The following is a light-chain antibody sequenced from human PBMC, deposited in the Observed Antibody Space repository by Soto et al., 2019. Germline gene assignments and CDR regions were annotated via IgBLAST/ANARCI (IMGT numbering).Light chain of an antibody. CDR2: TAS. V-gene: IGKV1-5*01. CDR1: QTISRW. Sequence: LWEALRSRLTLTLRASQTISRWLAWYQQKPGKAPRLLIYTASTLESGVPSRFSASGSGTEFALTISSLHRDDFATYYCQEYNKYWTFRQGTEV. CDR3: QEYNKYWT. J-gene: IGKJ1*01.